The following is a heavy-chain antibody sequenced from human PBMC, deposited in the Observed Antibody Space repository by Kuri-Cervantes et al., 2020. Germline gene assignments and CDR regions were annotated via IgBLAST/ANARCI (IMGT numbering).Heavy chain of an antibody. V-gene: IGHV3-30-3*01. CDR1: GFTFSSYA. CDR2: ISYDGSNK. CDR3: AISHYYDSSGYLAYAFDI. D-gene: IGHD3-22*01. J-gene: IGHJ3*02. Sequence: GGSLRLSCAASGFTFSSYAMHWVRQAPGKGLEWVAVISYDGSNKYYADSVKGRFTISRDNAKNSLYLQMNSLRAEDTAVYYCAISHYYDSSGYLAYAFDIWGQGTVVTVSS.